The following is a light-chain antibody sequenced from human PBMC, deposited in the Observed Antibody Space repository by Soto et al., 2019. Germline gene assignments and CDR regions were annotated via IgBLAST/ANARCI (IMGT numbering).Light chain of an antibody. V-gene: IGKV3-20*01. J-gene: IGKJ3*01. CDR1: QSVSSSY. CDR3: QQYGSPPMFT. CDR2: GTS. Sequence: EIVLTQSPGTLSLSPGERATLSCRASQSVSSSYLAWYQQKPGQAPRLLIYGTSGRTTGIPDRFSGSGSGTDCTLTISRLEPEDFAVYYCQQYGSPPMFTFGPGTKVDIK.